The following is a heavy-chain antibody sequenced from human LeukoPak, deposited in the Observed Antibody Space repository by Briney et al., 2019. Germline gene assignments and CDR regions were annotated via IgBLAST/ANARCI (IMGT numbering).Heavy chain of an antibody. V-gene: IGHV4-31*03. CDR2: IYYSGST. J-gene: IGHJ4*02. CDR1: GGSISSGGYY. CDR3: ARLRATMIAGV. D-gene: IGHD3-22*01. Sequence: PSETLSLTCTVSGGSISSGGYYWSWIRQHPGKGLEWIGYIYYSGSTYYNPSLKSRVTISVDTSKNQFSLKLNSVTAADTAVYYCARLRATMIAGVWGQGTLVTVSS.